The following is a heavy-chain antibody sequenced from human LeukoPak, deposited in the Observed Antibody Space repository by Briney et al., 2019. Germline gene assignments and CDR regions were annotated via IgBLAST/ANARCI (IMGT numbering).Heavy chain of an antibody. D-gene: IGHD4-17*01. V-gene: IGHV3-48*04. Sequence: PGGSLRLSCAASGFTFSDYRMNWVRQAPGKGLEWVSYIGSSSETIYYADSVKGRFTVSRDNAKNSLYLQMNSLRAEDTALYYCAKATGRYYGDYEPFEYWGQGTLVTVSS. J-gene: IGHJ4*02. CDR2: IGSSSETI. CDR3: AKATGRYYGDYEPFEY. CDR1: GFTFSDYR.